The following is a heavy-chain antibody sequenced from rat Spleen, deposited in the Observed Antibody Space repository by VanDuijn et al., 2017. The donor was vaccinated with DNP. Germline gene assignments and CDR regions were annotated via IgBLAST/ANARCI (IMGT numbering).Heavy chain of an antibody. CDR2: IRYDGGST. V-gene: IGHV5-22*01. CDR1: GFIFSDYS. D-gene: IGHD4-3*01. J-gene: IGHJ2*01. Sequence: EVQLMEPGGDSVQPGRSLKLSCAGAGFIFSDYSMAWVHQAPTKGVEWVAYIRYDGGSTYYGGSVKGRFTISRDNANTTLYLQMNSLRSEDMATYYCARWFNSGYYFDYWGQGVMVTVSS. CDR3: ARWFNSGYYFDY.